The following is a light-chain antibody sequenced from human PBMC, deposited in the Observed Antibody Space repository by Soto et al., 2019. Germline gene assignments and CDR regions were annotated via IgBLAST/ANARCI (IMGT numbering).Light chain of an antibody. V-gene: IGLV2-23*01. J-gene: IGLJ1*01. CDR2: EGS. Sequence: QSVLTQPASVSGSPGQSITISCTGTSSDVGTYNYVSWYQHHPGKAPKLLIYEGSKRPSGLSNRFSGSKSGNTASLTISGLQAEDEADYYCCSYAGYSSYVFGSGTKLTVL. CDR1: SSDVGTYNY. CDR3: CSYAGYSSYV.